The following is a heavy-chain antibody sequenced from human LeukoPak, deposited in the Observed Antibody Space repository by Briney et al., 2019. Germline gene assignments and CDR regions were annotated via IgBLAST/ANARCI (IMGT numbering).Heavy chain of an antibody. D-gene: IGHD3-10*01. CDR1: GYIFTNYA. CDR2: INAGNGHT. J-gene: IGHJ3*02. V-gene: IGHV1-3*01. CDR3: ARIRTIVRGPDGFDI. Sequence: GASVKASCKASGYIFTNYAVHWVRRAPGQRLEWMGWINAGNGHTKYSQKFQGRVTITRDTSANTAYMELSSLRSEDTAVYYCARIRTIVRGPDGFDIWGQGTMVTVSS.